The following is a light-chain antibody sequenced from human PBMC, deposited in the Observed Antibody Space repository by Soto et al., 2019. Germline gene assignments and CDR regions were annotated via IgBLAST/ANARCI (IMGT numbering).Light chain of an antibody. CDR2: GAS. V-gene: IGKV3-20*01. J-gene: IGKJ1*01. CDR1: QSVSNNY. CDR3: QQYGTSPWT. Sequence: ERVLTQSPGTLSLSPGERATPPCRASQSVSNNYLAWYQQNPGQAPRLLIYGASTRATGIPDRFSGSGSGTDFTLTISRLEPEDFAVYYCQQYGTSPWTFGQGTKVDI.